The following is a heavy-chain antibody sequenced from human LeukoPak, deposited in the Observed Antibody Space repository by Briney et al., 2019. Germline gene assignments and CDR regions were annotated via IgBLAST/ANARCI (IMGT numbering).Heavy chain of an antibody. CDR3: ASRGYSYGPAMGFSFDY. V-gene: IGHV1-69*13. J-gene: IGHJ4*02. CDR1: GGTFSSYA. Sequence: GASVKVSCKASGGTFSSYAISWVRQAPGQGLEWMGGIIPIFGTANYAQKFQGRVTITADESTSTAYMELSSLRSEDTAVYYCASRGYSYGPAMGFSFDYWGQGALVTVSS. D-gene: IGHD5-18*01. CDR2: IIPIFGTA.